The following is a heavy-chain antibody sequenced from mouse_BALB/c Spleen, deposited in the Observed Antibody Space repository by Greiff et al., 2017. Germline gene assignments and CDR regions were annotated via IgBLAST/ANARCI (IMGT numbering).Heavy chain of an antibody. CDR1: GFSLTDYG. J-gene: IGHJ4*01. CDR3: AKQRITTGVAKEDYAMDY. V-gene: IGHV2-6-5*01. Sequence: VKLMESGPGLVAPSQSLSITCTVSGFSLTDYGVSWIRQPPGKGLEWLGVIWGGGSTYYNSALKSRLSISKDNSKSQVFLKMNSLQTDDTAMYYCAKQRITTGVAKEDYAMDYWGQGTSVTVSS. CDR2: IWGGGST. D-gene: IGHD1-1*01.